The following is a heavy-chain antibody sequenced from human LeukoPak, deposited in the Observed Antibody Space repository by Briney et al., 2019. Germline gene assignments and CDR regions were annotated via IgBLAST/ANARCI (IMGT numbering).Heavy chain of an antibody. CDR1: GFTFSSYG. D-gene: IGHD2-2*01. CDR2: IWYDGSNK. CDR3: ARSDHYQLLLH. Sequence: SGGSLRLSCAASGFTFSSYGMPWVRQAPGKGLEWVAVIWYDGSNKYYADSVKGRFTISRDNSKNTLYLQMNSLRAEDTAVYYCARSDHYQLLLHWGQGTLVTVSS. V-gene: IGHV3-33*08. J-gene: IGHJ4*02.